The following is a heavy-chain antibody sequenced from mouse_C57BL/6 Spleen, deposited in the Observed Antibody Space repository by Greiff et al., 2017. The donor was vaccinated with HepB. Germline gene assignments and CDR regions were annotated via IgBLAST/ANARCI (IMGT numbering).Heavy chain of an antibody. J-gene: IGHJ4*01. V-gene: IGHV1-4*01. CDR1: GYTFTSYT. CDR2: INPSSGYT. Sequence: VQLQQSGAELARPGASVKMSCKASGYTFTSYTMHWVKQRPGQGLEWIGYINPSSGYTKYNQKFKDKATLTADKSSSTAYMQLSSLTSEDSAVYYCAGGGYGNYFYAMDYWGQGTSVTVSS. CDR3: AGGGYGNYFYAMDY. D-gene: IGHD2-1*01.